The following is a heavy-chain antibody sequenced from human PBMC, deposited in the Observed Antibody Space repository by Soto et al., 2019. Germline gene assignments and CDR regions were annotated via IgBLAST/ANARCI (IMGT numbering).Heavy chain of an antibody. CDR3: ARLKDDFWSGYTFHYYYYMDV. V-gene: IGHV3-66*01. Sequence: GGSLRLSCAASGFTVSSNYMSWVRQAPRKGLEWVSVIYSGGSTYYADSVKGRFTISRDNSKNTLYLQMNSLRAEDTAVYYCARLKDDFWSGYTFHYYYYMDVWGKGTTVTVSS. CDR2: IYSGGST. D-gene: IGHD3-3*01. CDR1: GFTVSSNY. J-gene: IGHJ6*03.